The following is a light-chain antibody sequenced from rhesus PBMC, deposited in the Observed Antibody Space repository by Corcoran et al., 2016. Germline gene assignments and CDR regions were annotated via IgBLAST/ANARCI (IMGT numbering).Light chain of an antibody. CDR1: SSDIGDYKF. CDR3: CSYAGSYHYI. V-gene: IGLV2-32*01. J-gene: IGLJ1*01. CDR2: EVN. Sequence: AALTQPRSVSGSPGQSVTFPCTGTSSDIGDYKFVSWYQQHPGKAPKLMIYEVNKRPSGVSDRFSGSQSGNTASLTISGLQPEDEADYFCCSYAGSYHYIFDSGTRLTVL.